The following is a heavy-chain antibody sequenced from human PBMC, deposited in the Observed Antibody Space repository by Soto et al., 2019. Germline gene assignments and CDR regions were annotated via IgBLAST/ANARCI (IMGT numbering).Heavy chain of an antibody. CDR3: ARNYYGSRTNEGYGMDV. CDR2: IYYSGST. V-gene: IGHV4-39*01. J-gene: IGHJ6*02. CDR1: GGSISTSSYY. D-gene: IGHD3-10*01. Sequence: PSETLSLTCTVSGGSISTSSYYWGWSRQPPGKGLEWIGSIYYSGSTYYNPSLKSRVTISVDTSKNQFSLKLSSVTAADTAVYYCARNYYGSRTNEGYGMDVWGQGTTVT.